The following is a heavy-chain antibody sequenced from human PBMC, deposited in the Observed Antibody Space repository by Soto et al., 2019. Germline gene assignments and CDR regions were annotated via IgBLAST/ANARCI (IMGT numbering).Heavy chain of an antibody. D-gene: IGHD3-10*01. Sequence: GGSLRLSCAASGFTFSSYSMNWVRQAPGKGLEWVSYISSSSSTIYYADSVKGRFTISRDNAKNSLYLQMNSLRAEDTAVYYCARDSTAYYYGSGSYSPFDYWGQGTLVTVSS. CDR2: ISSSSSTI. J-gene: IGHJ4*02. V-gene: IGHV3-48*01. CDR3: ARDSTAYYYGSGSYSPFDY. CDR1: GFTFSSYS.